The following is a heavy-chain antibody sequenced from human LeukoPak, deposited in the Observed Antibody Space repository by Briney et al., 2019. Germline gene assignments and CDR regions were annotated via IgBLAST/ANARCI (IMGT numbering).Heavy chain of an antibody. Sequence: SETLSLTCTVSGGSISSYYWSWIRQPPGKGLEWIGYIYYSGSTNYNPSLKSRVTISVDTSKNQFSLKLSSVTAADTAVYYCARIVVVAATLSWFDLWGQGTLVTVSS. CDR2: IYYSGST. D-gene: IGHD2-15*01. CDR1: GGSISSYY. V-gene: IGHV4-59*01. CDR3: ARIVVVAATLSWFDL. J-gene: IGHJ5*02.